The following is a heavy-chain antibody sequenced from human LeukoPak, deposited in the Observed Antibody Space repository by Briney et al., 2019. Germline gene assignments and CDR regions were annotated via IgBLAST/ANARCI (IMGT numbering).Heavy chain of an antibody. CDR3: ARDPTYYYGSGSYV. CDR2: IYTSGST. V-gene: IGHV4-4*07. Sequence: SETLSLTCTVSGGSISSYYWSWIRQPAGKGLEWIGRIYTSGSTNYNPSLKSRVTISVDTSKNQFSLRLSSVTAADTAVYYCARDPTYYYGSGSYVWGQGTLVTVSS. CDR1: GGSISSYY. J-gene: IGHJ4*02. D-gene: IGHD3-10*01.